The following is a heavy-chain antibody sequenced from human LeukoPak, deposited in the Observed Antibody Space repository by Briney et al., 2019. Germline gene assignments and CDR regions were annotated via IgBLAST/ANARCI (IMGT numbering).Heavy chain of an antibody. Sequence: GGSLRLSCAASGFTFDDYGMSWVPQAPGKGLEWVSGINWNGGSTGYADSVKGRFTISRDNAKNSLYPQMNSLRAEDTALYYCARDRFEYYYDSSASNWFDPWGQGTLVTVSS. V-gene: IGHV3-20*04. D-gene: IGHD3-22*01. CDR2: INWNGGST. CDR3: ARDRFEYYYDSSASNWFDP. J-gene: IGHJ5*02. CDR1: GFTFDDYG.